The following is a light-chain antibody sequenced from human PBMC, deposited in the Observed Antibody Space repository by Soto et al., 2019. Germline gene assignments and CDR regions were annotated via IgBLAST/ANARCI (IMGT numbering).Light chain of an antibody. CDR3: QTWGRGIVV. Sequence: QTVVTQSPSASASLGASVNLTCTLTSGHSSYAIAWHQQQPEKGPRFLMRLNSDGSHSKGDGIPDRFSGSSSGAERYLTISSLQSEDEADYYCQTWGRGIVVFGGGTKVTVL. V-gene: IGLV4-69*02. CDR2: LNSDGSH. J-gene: IGLJ2*01. CDR1: SGHSSYA.